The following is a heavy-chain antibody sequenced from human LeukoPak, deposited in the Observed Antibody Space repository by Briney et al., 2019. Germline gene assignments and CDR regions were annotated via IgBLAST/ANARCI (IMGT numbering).Heavy chain of an antibody. CDR1: GGSISSGGYS. V-gene: IGHV4-30-2*01. CDR3: ARGGEVDAFDI. Sequence: PSETLSLTCAVPGGSISSGGYSWSWIRQPPGKGLEWIGYIYHSGSTYYNPSLKSRVTISVDRSKNQFSLKLSSVTAADTAVYYCARGGEVDAFDIWGQGTMVTVSS. D-gene: IGHD3-16*01. J-gene: IGHJ3*02. CDR2: IYHSGST.